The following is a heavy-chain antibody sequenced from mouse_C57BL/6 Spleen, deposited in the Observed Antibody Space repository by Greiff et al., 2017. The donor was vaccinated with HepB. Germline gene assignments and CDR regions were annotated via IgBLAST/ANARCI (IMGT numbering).Heavy chain of an antibody. Sequence: QVQLQQSGAELVKPGASVKMSCKASGYTFTSYWITWVKQRPGQGLEWIGDIYPGSGSTNYNEKFKSKATLTVDTSSSTAYMQLSSLTSEDSAVYYCARGTTVVATPYVWGTGTTVTVSS. D-gene: IGHD1-1*01. J-gene: IGHJ1*03. V-gene: IGHV1-55*01. CDR2: IYPGSGST. CDR1: GYTFTSYW. CDR3: ARGTTVVATPYV.